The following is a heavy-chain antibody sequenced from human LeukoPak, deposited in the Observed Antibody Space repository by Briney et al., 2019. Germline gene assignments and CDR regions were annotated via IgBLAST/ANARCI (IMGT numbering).Heavy chain of an antibody. V-gene: IGHV1-46*01. J-gene: IGHJ4*02. D-gene: IGHD6-13*01. Sequence: ASVKVSCKASGYTFTSYYIHWVRQAPGQGLEWMGIVNPRGGSPTYAEMFQGRVTMTRDTSTSTVYMELSSLRSEDTAVYYCASSAAGTGYFDYWGQGTLATVSS. CDR1: GYTFTSYY. CDR2: VNPRGGSP. CDR3: ASSAAGTGYFDY.